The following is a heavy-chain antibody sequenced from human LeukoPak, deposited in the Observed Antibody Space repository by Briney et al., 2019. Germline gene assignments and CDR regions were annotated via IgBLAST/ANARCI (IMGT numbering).Heavy chain of an antibody. CDR2: ISSSSSYI. Sequence: KTGGSLRLSCAASGFTFSIYSMNWVRQAPGKGLEWVSSISSSSSYIYYADSMKGRFTISRDNAKSSLYLQMNSLRAEDTAVYYCARVPTVGSGGYQFDYWGQGTLVTVSS. V-gene: IGHV3-21*01. D-gene: IGHD2-15*01. J-gene: IGHJ4*02. CDR3: ARVPTVGSGGYQFDY. CDR1: GFTFSIYS.